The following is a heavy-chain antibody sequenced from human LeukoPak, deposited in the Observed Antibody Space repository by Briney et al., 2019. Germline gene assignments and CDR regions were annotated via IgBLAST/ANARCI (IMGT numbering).Heavy chain of an antibody. CDR2: IHYSGPT. V-gene: IGHV4-59*02. CDR1: GTSVTSYY. Sequence: SETLSLTCTVSGTSVTSYYWSWIRQPPGKGLEWIGCIHYSGPTNYSPSLRGRITISVDTSKGQVSLILRSVTAADTAVYFCARDSSPGDSWGQGILVTVSS. D-gene: IGHD1-14*01. J-gene: IGHJ5*01. CDR3: ARDSSPGDS.